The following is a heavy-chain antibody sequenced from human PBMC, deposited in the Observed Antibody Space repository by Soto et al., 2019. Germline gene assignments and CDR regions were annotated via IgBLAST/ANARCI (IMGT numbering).Heavy chain of an antibody. J-gene: IGHJ4*02. CDR2: ISGSGSTI. Sequence: GGSLRLSCAASGFTFSSYAVSWVRQAPGKGPEWISSISGSGSTIYYADSVKGRFTISRDNSKNTLYPQMSSLRAEDTAVYYCAKVFYYYDSSGYYYFDYWGQGTLVTVSS. CDR1: GFTFSSYA. D-gene: IGHD3-22*01. CDR3: AKVFYYYDSSGYYYFDY. V-gene: IGHV3-23*01.